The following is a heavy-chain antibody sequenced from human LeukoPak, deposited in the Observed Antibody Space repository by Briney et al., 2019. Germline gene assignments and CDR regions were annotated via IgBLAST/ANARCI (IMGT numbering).Heavy chain of an antibody. D-gene: IGHD6-13*01. J-gene: IGHJ4*02. Sequence: KTGGSLRLSCAASGFTFSSYSMNWVRQAPGKGLEWVSSISSSSSYIYYADSVKGRFTISRGNAKNSLYLQMNSLRAEGTAVYYCARDSEGSSWAYYFDYWGQGTLVTVSS. CDR1: GFTFSSYS. CDR2: ISSSSSYI. CDR3: ARDSEGSSWAYYFDY. V-gene: IGHV3-21*01.